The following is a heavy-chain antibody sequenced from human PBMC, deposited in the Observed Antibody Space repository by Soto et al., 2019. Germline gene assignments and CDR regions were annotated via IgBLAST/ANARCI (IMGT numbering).Heavy chain of an antibody. Sequence: GGSLRLSCAASGFTFSSYAMSWVRQAPGKGLEWVSAISGSGGSTYYADSVKGRFTISRDNSKNTLYLQMNSLRAEDTAVYYCAKVEFDNFWSGSNYYMDVWGKGTTVTVSS. CDR1: GFTFSSYA. D-gene: IGHD3-3*01. J-gene: IGHJ6*03. CDR2: ISGSGGST. CDR3: AKVEFDNFWSGSNYYMDV. V-gene: IGHV3-23*01.